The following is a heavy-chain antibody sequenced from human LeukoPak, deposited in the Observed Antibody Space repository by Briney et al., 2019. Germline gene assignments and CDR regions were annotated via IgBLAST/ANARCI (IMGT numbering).Heavy chain of an antibody. J-gene: IGHJ3*02. Sequence: GGSLRLPCAASGFTFSDYYMSWIRQAPGKGLEWVSYISSSGSTIYYADSVKGRFTISRDNAKNSLYLQMNSLRAEDTAVYYCASYMVRGARHDAFDIWGQGTMVTVSS. CDR3: ASYMVRGARHDAFDI. V-gene: IGHV3-11*01. CDR1: GFTFSDYY. CDR2: ISSSGSTI. D-gene: IGHD3-10*01.